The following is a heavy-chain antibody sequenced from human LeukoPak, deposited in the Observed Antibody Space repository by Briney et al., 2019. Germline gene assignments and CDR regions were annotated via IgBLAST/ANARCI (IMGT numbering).Heavy chain of an antibody. CDR2: IIPIFGTA. CDR3: ARDLGVGRYCSGTSCYGGYYYYGMDV. Sequence: ASVKVSCKASGGTFSSYAISWVRQAPGQGLEWMGGIIPIFGTANYAQKFQGRVTITADESTSTAYMELSSLRSEDTAVYYCARDLGVGRYCSGTSCYGGYYYYGMDVWGQGTTVTVSS. D-gene: IGHD2-2*01. CDR1: GGTFSSYA. J-gene: IGHJ6*02. V-gene: IGHV1-69*13.